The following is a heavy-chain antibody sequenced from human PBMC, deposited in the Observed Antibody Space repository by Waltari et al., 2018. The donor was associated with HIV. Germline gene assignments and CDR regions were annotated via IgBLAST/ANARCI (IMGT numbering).Heavy chain of an antibody. CDR2: ISGSGGST. J-gene: IGHJ5*02. CDR1: GFTFSSYA. D-gene: IGHD3-10*01. CDR3: AKDVNEVRGAASWFDP. V-gene: IGHV3-23*01. Sequence: EVQLLESGGGLVQPGGSLRLSCAASGFTFSSYAMSWVRQAPGKGLEWVSAISGSGGSTYYADSVKGRFTISRDNSKNTLYLQMNSLRAEDTAVYYCAKDVNEVRGAASWFDPWGQGTLVTVSS.